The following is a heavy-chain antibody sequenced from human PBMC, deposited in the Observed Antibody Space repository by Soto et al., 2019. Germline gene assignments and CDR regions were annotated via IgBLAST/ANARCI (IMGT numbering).Heavy chain of an antibody. Sequence: SETLSLTCPVSGFSISSYYWSWIRQPPGKGLEWIGYMYNTGSTIYNPSLKSRVTISVDTSKNQFSLKLNSVTAADTAVYYCARDLWGYCGADCYPLDVWGQGTTVTVSS. J-gene: IGHJ6*02. V-gene: IGHV4-59*01. CDR2: MYNTGST. CDR1: GFSISSYY. CDR3: ARDLWGYCGADCYPLDV. D-gene: IGHD2-21*02.